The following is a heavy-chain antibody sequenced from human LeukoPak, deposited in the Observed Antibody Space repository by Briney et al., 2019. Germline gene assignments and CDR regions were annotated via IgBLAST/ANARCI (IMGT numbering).Heavy chain of an antibody. Sequence: SETLSLTCTVSGYSISSGYYWSWIRQPPGKGLEWIGEINHSGSTNYNPSLKSRVTISVDTSKNQFSLKLSSVTAADTAVYYCARRYGDYWSMSYRGSYAFDIWGQGTMVTVSS. V-gene: IGHV4-38-2*02. CDR3: ARRYGDYWSMSYRGSYAFDI. CDR1: GYSISSGYY. D-gene: IGHD4-17*01. J-gene: IGHJ3*02. CDR2: INHSGST.